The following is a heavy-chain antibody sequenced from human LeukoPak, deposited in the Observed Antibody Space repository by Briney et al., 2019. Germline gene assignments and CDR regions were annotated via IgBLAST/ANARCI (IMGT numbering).Heavy chain of an antibody. Sequence: SVKVSCKASGYTFSSYAISWVRQAPGQGLEWMGGIIPIFGTANYAQKFQGRVTITADESTSTAYMELSSLRSEDTAVYYCARERDIVVVPAAANWFDPWGQGTLVTVSS. CDR3: ARERDIVVVPAAANWFDP. D-gene: IGHD2-2*01. CDR2: IIPIFGTA. V-gene: IGHV1-69*13. J-gene: IGHJ5*02. CDR1: GYTFSSYA.